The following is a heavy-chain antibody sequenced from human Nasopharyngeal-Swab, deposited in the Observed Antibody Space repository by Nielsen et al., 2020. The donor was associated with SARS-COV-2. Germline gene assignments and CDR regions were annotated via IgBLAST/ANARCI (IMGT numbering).Heavy chain of an antibody. CDR3: TTYYYDSSGYYFDY. V-gene: IGHV7-4-1*02. J-gene: IGHJ4*02. D-gene: IGHD3-22*01. CDR1: GYTFTSYA. CDR2: INPNTANP. Sequence: ASVKVSCKASGYTFTSYAMNWVRQAPGQGLEWMGWINPNTANPTYAQGFTGRFAFSLDTSVSTAYLQISSLKAEDTAVYYCTTYYYDSSGYYFDYWGKGTLVTVSS.